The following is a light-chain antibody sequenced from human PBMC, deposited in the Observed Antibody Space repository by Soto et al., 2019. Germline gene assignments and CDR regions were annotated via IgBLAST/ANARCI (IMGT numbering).Light chain of an antibody. Sequence: EIVMTESPATLSVSPGERATLSCRASQSVSYNFAWYQQKPGQTPTLLPYAASTRAIGIPARFSGSGSGTEFTLSISSLQSEDFAVDYCPQYNSRPPRFGQRTKVDI. CDR2: AAS. V-gene: IGKV3-15*01. CDR3: PQYNSRPPR. J-gene: IGKJ1*01. CDR1: QSVSYN.